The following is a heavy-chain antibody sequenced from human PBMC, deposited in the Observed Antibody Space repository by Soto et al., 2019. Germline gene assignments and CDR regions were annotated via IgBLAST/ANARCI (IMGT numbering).Heavy chain of an antibody. CDR2: IYDTGISGYTPST. CDR3: ARIKGGDIWFGESHQDY. Sequence: SETLSLTCTVSGGSITSSYWSWIRRPPGKGLEWIAYIYDTGISGYTPSTSYNPSLKSRVTMSVDTSKSQFSLKLTSVTAADTAVYYCARIKGGDIWFGESHQDYWGQGTLVTVSS. D-gene: IGHD3-10*01. CDR1: GGSITSSY. J-gene: IGHJ4*02. V-gene: IGHV4-59*01.